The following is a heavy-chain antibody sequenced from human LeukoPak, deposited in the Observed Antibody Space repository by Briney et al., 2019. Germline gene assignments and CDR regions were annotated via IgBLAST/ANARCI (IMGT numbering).Heavy chain of an antibody. D-gene: IGHD5-24*01. CDR1: GGSVSTIDYY. V-gene: IGHV4-39*07. J-gene: IGHJ4*02. CDR3: ARDKMATRNFDY. CDR2: VYYSGST. Sequence: SETLSLTCTVSGGSVSTIDYYWGWIRQPPGKGLEWIGSVYYSGSTYYNAPLKSRVTISVDTSKNQFSLKLSAVTAADTAMYYCARDKMATRNFDYWGQGTLVTVSS.